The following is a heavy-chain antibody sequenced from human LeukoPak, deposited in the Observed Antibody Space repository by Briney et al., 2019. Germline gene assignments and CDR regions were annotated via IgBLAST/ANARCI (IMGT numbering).Heavy chain of an antibody. CDR3: ARSSGGWGGWGDNWFDP. D-gene: IGHD3-10*01. J-gene: IGHJ5*02. V-gene: IGHV1-2*02. CDR2: INPNSGGT. Sequence: ASVKVSCKASGYTFTGYYIHWVRQAPGQGLEWMGWINPNSGGTNYAQKFQGRVTMTRNTSNSTAYMELSRLTSDDTAVYYGARSSGGWGGWGDNWFDPWGQGTLVTVSS. CDR1: GYTFTGYY.